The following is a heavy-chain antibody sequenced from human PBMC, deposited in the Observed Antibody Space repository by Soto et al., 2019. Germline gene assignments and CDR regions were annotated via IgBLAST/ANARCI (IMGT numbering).Heavy chain of an antibody. V-gene: IGHV1-46*01. CDR2: INPSGGST. D-gene: IGHD6-19*01. J-gene: IGHJ1*01. CDR1: GYTFTSYY. Sequence: QVQLVQSGAEVKKLGASVKVSCKASGYTFTSYYMHWVRQAPGQGLEWMGIINPSGGSTSYAQKFQGRVTMTRDTSTSTVYMELSSLRSEDTAVYYCAREIWGIAVAGTYFQHWGQGTLVTVSS. CDR3: AREIWGIAVAGTYFQH.